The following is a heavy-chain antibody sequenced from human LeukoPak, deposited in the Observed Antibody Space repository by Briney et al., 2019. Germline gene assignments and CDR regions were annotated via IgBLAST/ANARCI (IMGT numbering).Heavy chain of an antibody. J-gene: IGHJ4*02. CDR3: ARGGVSGENFDY. V-gene: IGHV3-7*01. D-gene: IGHD6-13*01. CDR2: IKQDGSEK. Sequence: PGGSLRLSCAASGFNFSSYWMSWVRQAPGKWLEWVANIKQDGSEKYYVDSVKGRFTISRDNAKNSLYLQMNSLRAEDTAVYYCARGGVSGENFDYWGQGTLVTVSS. CDR1: GFNFSSYW.